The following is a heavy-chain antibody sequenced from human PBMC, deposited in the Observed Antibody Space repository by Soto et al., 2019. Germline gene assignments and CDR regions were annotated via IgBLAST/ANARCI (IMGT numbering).Heavy chain of an antibody. D-gene: IGHD6-6*01. J-gene: IGHJ5*02. CDR1: GGTFSSYA. Sequence: VKVSCKASGGTFSSYAISWVRQAPGQGLEWMGGIIPIFGTANYAQKFQGRVTITADESTSTAYMELSSLRSEDTAVYYCARAIASVAARRKNWFDPWGQGTLVTVSS. CDR2: IIPIFGTA. CDR3: ARAIASVAARRKNWFDP. V-gene: IGHV1-69*01.